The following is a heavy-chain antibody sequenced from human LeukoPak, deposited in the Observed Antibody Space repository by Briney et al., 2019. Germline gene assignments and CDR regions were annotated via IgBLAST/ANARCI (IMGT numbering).Heavy chain of an antibody. CDR2: ISHSGST. Sequence: SETLSLTCAVSGDSISSSNWWSWVRQPPGKGLEWIGEISHSGSTNYNPSLKSRVTISVDTSKNQFSLKLSSVTAADTAVYYCARSYGYSGYYFPAFDIWGQGTMVTVSS. CDR1: GDSISSSNW. V-gene: IGHV4-4*02. J-gene: IGHJ3*02. CDR3: ARSYGYSGYYFPAFDI. D-gene: IGHD5-12*01.